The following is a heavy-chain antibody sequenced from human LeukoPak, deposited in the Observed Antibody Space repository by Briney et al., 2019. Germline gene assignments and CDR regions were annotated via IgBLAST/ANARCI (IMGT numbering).Heavy chain of an antibody. CDR1: GYTFTGYY. Sequence: GASVKVSCKASGYTFTGYYMHWVRQAPGQGLEWMGWINPNSGGTNYAQKLQGRVTMTTDTSTSTAYMELRSLRSDDTAVYYCARDRQYDLLSCDYWGQGTLVTVSS. V-gene: IGHV1-2*02. CDR2: INPNSGGT. D-gene: IGHD1-1*01. J-gene: IGHJ4*02. CDR3: ARDRQYDLLSCDY.